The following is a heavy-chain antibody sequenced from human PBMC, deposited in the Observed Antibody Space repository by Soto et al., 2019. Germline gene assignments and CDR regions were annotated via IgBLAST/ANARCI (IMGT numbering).Heavy chain of an antibody. CDR3: ARDGREASGMDV. V-gene: IGHV4-59*11. Sequence: SETLSLTCTVSGSSISSHYWSSVRQAPGKGLEWIGHIYYRGSTSYNPSLRSRSTISVDTSNNQFSLKLNSVTTADTAVYYCARDGREASGMDVWGQGTKVTVSS. J-gene: IGHJ6*02. CDR1: GSSISSHY. CDR2: IYYRGST. D-gene: IGHD1-26*01.